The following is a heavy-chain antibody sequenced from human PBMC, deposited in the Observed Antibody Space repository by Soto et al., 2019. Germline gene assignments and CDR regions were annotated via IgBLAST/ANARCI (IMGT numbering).Heavy chain of an antibody. Sequence: EVQLLESGGGLVQPGGSLRLSCAASGFPFSSYALCWVRQPPGKGLEWVSTIHVGGDYTHYTDSVKDWFTISRDNSRNTLYLQMNSLRAEDTAVYYCAKNRGSGSYTNWNFDVWGRGTLVTVSS. CDR2: IHVGGDYT. J-gene: IGHJ2*01. D-gene: IGHD1-26*01. CDR1: GFPFSSYA. V-gene: IGHV3-23*01. CDR3: AKNRGSGSYTNWNFDV.